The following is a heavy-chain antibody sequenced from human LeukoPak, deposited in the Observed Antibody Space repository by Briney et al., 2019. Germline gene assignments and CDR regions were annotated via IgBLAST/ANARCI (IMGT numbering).Heavy chain of an antibody. CDR3: ARDGASRYSYGLYYFDY. V-gene: IGHV3-74*01. Sequence: GGSLRLSCAASGYYFSRYWMHWVRQAPGEGLVWVSRISTDGSSTTYADSVKGRFTISRDNAKNSLYLQMNSLRAEDTAVYYCARDGASRYSYGLYYFDYWGQGTLVTVSS. CDR1: GYYFSRYW. CDR2: ISTDGSST. D-gene: IGHD5-18*01. J-gene: IGHJ4*02.